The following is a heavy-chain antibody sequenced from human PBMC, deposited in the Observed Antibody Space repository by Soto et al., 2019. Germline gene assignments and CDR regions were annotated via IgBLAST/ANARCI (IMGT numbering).Heavy chain of an antibody. CDR1: GDSVTSHY. D-gene: IGHD6-6*01. CDR3: ARDRVAAPYHYYGMDV. CDR2: MHYTGFS. Sequence: SETLSLTCSFSGDSVTSHYLTWIRQSPEKGLEWIGYMHYTGFSHYNPSLKSRLTISVDKSKNQFTLQLTSVTVADTAVYYCARDRVAAPYHYYGMDVWGQGTTVTVSS. V-gene: IGHV4-59*02. J-gene: IGHJ6*02.